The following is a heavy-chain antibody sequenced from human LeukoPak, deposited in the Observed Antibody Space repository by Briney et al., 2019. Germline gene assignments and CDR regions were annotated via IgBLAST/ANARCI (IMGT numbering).Heavy chain of an antibody. CDR2: INHRGST. V-gene: IGHV4-34*01. CDR3: ARVPHTTSSIDY. J-gene: IGHJ4*02. CDR1: GGSSTDYY. Sequence: SETLSLTCAVYGGSSTDYYWSWIRQPPGKGLEWIEEINHRGSTNYNSSLKSRVTISVDRSKNQFSLKLNSVTAADTAVYFCARVPHTTSSIDYWGQGAPVTVSS. D-gene: IGHD6-6*01.